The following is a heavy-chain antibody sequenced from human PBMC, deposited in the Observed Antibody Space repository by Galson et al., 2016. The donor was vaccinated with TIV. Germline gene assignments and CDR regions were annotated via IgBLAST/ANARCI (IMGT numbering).Heavy chain of an antibody. V-gene: IGHV3-48*02. J-gene: IGHJ4*02. Sequence: SLRLSCAASGFTFITYSMIWVRQAPGKGLEWVSYISGRSSSIYYADTVKGRFTISRENAKNSLYLQMNSLRDEDTAVYYCARTPGDYSNYRPIDFWGRGTLVTVSA. CDR2: ISGRSSSI. D-gene: IGHD4-11*01. CDR1: GFTFITYS. CDR3: ARTPGDYSNYRPIDF.